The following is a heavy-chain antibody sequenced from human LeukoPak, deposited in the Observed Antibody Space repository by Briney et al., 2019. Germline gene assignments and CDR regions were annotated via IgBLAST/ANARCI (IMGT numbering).Heavy chain of an antibody. D-gene: IGHD6-6*01. Sequence: GGSLRLPYAACRFTFSSYCMNWVRQAPGKGLAWVYSINSSSSYKYYAGAVKGRFTISRDNAKNSLYLQMNSLRAEDTAVYYCAREGSLAARGDYWGQGTLVTVSS. CDR1: RFTFSSYC. CDR3: AREGSLAARGDY. CDR2: INSSSSYK. J-gene: IGHJ4*02. V-gene: IGHV3-21*01.